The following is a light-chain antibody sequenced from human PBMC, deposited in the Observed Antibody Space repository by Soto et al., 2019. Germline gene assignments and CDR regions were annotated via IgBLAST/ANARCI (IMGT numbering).Light chain of an antibody. J-gene: IGLJ1*01. V-gene: IGLV2-14*03. CDR1: SSDVGGYNY. CDR2: DVS. Sequence: QSALTQPASVSGSPGQSITISCTGTSSDVGGYNYVSWYQQHPGKAPKLMIYDVSNRPSGVSNRFSGSKSANTASLTISGIQDEDDADYYCSSYTSSSLLVFGAGTKLTVL. CDR3: SSYTSSSLLV.